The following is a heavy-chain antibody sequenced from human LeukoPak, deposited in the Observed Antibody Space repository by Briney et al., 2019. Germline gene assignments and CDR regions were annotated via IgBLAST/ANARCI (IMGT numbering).Heavy chain of an antibody. Sequence: EASVKVSCKASGGTFSSYAISWVRQAPGQGLEWMGGIIPIFGTANYAQKFQGRVTITADESTSTAYMELSSLRSEDTAVYYCARKWTGEYFGYWGQGTLVTVSS. CDR1: GGTFSSYA. V-gene: IGHV1-69*13. J-gene: IGHJ4*02. CDR2: IIPIFGTA. CDR3: ARKWTGEYFGY. D-gene: IGHD3-16*01.